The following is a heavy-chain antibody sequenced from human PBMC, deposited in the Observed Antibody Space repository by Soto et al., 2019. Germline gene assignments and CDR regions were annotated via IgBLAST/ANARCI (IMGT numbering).Heavy chain of an antibody. D-gene: IGHD7-27*01. Sequence: QVHLVQSGAEVRKPGASVKVSCKASGYTFSSYAMHWVRQAPGQRLEWMGWINAGYGNTKSSQKFQDRVTISRDTSASTAYKELTRLRSEDTAVYYCARDTGDGTFDFWGQGTLVTVSS. J-gene: IGHJ4*02. CDR3: ARDTGDGTFDF. V-gene: IGHV1-3*01. CDR2: INAGYGNT. CDR1: GYTFSSYA.